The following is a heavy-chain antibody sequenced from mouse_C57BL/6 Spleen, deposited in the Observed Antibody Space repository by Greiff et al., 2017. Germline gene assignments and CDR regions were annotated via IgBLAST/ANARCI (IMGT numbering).Heavy chain of an antibody. CDR1: GFTFSDYG. J-gene: IGHJ2*01. V-gene: IGHV5-17*01. CDR2: ISSGSSTI. D-gene: IGHD2-5*01. Sequence: EVQLVESGGGLVKPGGSLKLSCAASGFTFSDYGMHWVRQAPEKGLEWVAYISSGSSTIYYEDTVKGRFTISRDNAKNTLFLQMTSLRSDDTAMYYCARYYSNYVGFFAYWGQGTTLTVSS. CDR3: ARYYSNYVGFFAY.